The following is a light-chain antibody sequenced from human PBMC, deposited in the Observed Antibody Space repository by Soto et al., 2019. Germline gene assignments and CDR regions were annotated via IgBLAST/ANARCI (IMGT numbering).Light chain of an antibody. V-gene: IGLV2-23*03. CDR1: SSDFGSYNL. CDR2: EGS. CDR3: CSYAGSDTII. Sequence: QFALTQPASVSGSPGQSITISCTGTSSDFGSYNLVSWFQQHPGEAPKLMIYEGSKRPSGVSNRFSGSKSGNTASLTISGLQAEDEADYYCCSYAGSDTIIFGGGTKLTVL. J-gene: IGLJ2*01.